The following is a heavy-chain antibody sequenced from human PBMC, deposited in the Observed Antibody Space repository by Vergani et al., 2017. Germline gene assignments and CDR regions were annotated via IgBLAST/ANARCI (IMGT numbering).Heavy chain of an antibody. D-gene: IGHD3-9*01. V-gene: IGHV1-69*13. CDR1: GGTFSSYA. Sequence: QVQLVQSGAEVKKPGSSVKVSCKASGGTFSSYAISWVRQAPGQGLEWMGRIIPIFGTANYAQKLQGRVTITADESTSTAYMELSSLRTEDTAVYYCAGTYYDILTGLAYCYYGMDVWGQGTTVTVSS. J-gene: IGHJ6*02. CDR2: IIPIFGTA. CDR3: AGTYYDILTGLAYCYYGMDV.